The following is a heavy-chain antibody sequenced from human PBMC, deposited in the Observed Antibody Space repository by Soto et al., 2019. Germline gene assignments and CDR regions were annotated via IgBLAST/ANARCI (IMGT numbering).Heavy chain of an antibody. D-gene: IGHD2-15*01. CDR3: ARLSPSGYFDY. CDR2: IYYSGST. J-gene: IGHJ4*02. Sequence: PSETLSLTSTVSGGSISSGDYYWSWIRQPPGKGLEWIGYIYYSGSTYCNPSLKSRVTISVDTSKNQFSLKLSSVTAADTAVHYCARLSPSGYFDYWGQGTLVTVSS. CDR1: GGSISSGDYY. V-gene: IGHV4-30-4*01.